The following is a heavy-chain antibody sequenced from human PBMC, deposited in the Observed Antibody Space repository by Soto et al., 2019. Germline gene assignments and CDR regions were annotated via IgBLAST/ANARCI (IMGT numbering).Heavy chain of an antibody. V-gene: IGHV3-30-3*01. CDR2: ISYDGSNK. CDR3: ARDTRIAVAGIAPDY. J-gene: IGHJ4*02. CDR1: GFTFSSYA. Sequence: QVQLVESGGGVVQPGRSLRLSCAASGFTFSSYAMHWVRQAPGKGLEWVAVISYDGSNKYYADSVKGRFTISRDNSKNTLYLQMNSLRVEDTAVYYCARDTRIAVAGIAPDYWGQGTLVTVSS. D-gene: IGHD6-19*01.